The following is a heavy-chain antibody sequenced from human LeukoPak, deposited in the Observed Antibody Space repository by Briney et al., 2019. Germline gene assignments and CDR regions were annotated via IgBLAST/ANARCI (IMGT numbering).Heavy chain of an antibody. Sequence: GGSLRLSCVASGLSFNSYGMTWVRQAPGKGLEWVAFIWYDGGNKYYADSVKGRFTISRGNSKNAVYLQMDSLRAEDTAIYYCAKDHGGNSWYYFDFWGQGTLVTVSS. D-gene: IGHD4-23*01. J-gene: IGHJ4*02. CDR2: IWYDGGNK. CDR1: GLSFNSYG. CDR3: AKDHGGNSWYYFDF. V-gene: IGHV3-30*02.